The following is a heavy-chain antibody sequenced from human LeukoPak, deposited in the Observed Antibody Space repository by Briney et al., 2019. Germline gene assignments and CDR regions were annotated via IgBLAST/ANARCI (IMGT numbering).Heavy chain of an antibody. J-gene: IGHJ6*02. D-gene: IGHD5-18*01. Sequence: PGGSLRLSCTTSGFTLGDHAMSWVRQAPGKGLEWVGFIRSNAYRGTTEYAAPVKGRFIISRDDSKSVVYLQMNGLKSEDTAVYYCSRGPIQLWVHNGMDVWGQGTTVTVSS. CDR1: GFTLGDHA. CDR3: SRGPIQLWVHNGMDV. V-gene: IGHV3-49*04. CDR2: IRSNAYRGTT.